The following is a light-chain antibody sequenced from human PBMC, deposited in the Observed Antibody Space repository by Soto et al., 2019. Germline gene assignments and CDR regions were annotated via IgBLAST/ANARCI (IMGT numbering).Light chain of an antibody. J-gene: IGKJ5*01. V-gene: IGKV3-20*01. CDR2: GAS. CDR3: QQYGGSRIT. CDR1: QSVRCSY. Sequence: EIPLTQSPGTLSLSPGERATLSCRASQSVRCSYLAWYQQKPGQAPTLLMSGASNRASGVPVRFSGSGSGTDFTLTITRLEPEDFAMYYCQQYGGSRITFGLGTRLEIK.